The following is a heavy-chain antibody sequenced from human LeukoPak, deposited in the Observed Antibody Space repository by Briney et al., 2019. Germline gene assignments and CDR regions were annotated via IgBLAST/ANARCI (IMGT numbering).Heavy chain of an antibody. V-gene: IGHV3-9*01. CDR1: GFTFDDYA. D-gene: IGHD5-18*01. J-gene: IGHJ4*02. Sequence: GGSLRLSCAASGFTFDDYAMHWVRQAPGKGLEWVSGISWNSGSIGYADSVKGRFTISRDNAKNSLYLQMNSLRAEDTALYYCAKDMDTAMDISAAFDYWGQGTLVTVSS. CDR2: ISWNSGSI. CDR3: AKDMDTAMDISAAFDY.